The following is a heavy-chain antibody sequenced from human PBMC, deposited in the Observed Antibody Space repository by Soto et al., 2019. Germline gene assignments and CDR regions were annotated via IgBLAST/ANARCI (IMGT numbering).Heavy chain of an antibody. CDR1: GYTFSNFW. CDR2: IYPGDHET. V-gene: IGHV5-51*01. Sequence: GESLKISCQCSGYTFSNFWIGWVRQLPGQGLEWMGIIYPGDHETRYSPSFLGKVTISAETSINTAYLQWSSLEASDSAFYFCARSPRSSPYFDFWGQGALVTVSS. J-gene: IGHJ4*02. CDR3: ARSPRSSPYFDF. D-gene: IGHD6-13*01.